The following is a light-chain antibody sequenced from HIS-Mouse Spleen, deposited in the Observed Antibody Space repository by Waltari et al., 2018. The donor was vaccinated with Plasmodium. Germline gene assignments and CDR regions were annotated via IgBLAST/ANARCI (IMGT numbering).Light chain of an antibody. Sequence: SYELTQPSSVSVSTEQTDRITCSGDELATNYARWFQQKPGQAPVLVIYKASERPSWIPERFSCSSSGTTVTLTISGAQVEDEADYYCYSAADNNRVFGGGTKLTVL. CDR1: ELATNY. CDR2: KAS. CDR3: YSAADNNRV. V-gene: IGLV3-27*01. J-gene: IGLJ3*02.